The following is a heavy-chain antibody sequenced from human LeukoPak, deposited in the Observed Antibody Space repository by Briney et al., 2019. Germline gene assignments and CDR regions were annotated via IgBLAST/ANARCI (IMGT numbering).Heavy chain of an antibody. V-gene: IGHV1-2*02. CDR3: ARSWDTAMVLDY. CDR1: GYTFTGYY. D-gene: IGHD5-18*01. CDR2: INPNSGGT. J-gene: IGHJ4*02. Sequence: ASVKVSCKASGYTFTGYYMHWVRQAPGQGLEWMGWINPNSGGTNYAQKFQGRVTMTRDTSISTAYMELSRLRSDDTAVYYCARSWDTAMVLDYWGQGTLVTVSS.